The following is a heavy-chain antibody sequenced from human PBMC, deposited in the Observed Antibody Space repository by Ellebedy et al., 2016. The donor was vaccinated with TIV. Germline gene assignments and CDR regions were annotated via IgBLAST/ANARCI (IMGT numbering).Heavy chain of an antibody. J-gene: IGHJ4*02. CDR3: ARDRYYLDNSGRVPDY. D-gene: IGHD5-12*01. V-gene: IGHV3-7*01. CDR1: GFTFSRFT. Sequence: GGSLRLSXAASGFTFSRFTLSWVRRAPGKGLEWVANINQDGSEKNYVDSVKGRFTIFRDNAKNSLFLQMNSLRAEDTALYYCARDRYYLDNSGRVPDYWGQGTLVTVSS. CDR2: INQDGSEK.